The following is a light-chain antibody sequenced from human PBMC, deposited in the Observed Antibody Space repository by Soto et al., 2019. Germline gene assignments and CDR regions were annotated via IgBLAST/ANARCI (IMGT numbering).Light chain of an antibody. Sequence: IQLTQSPSSLSASVGDRVAIACRASQGIDSYLAWYQQKPGTAPKLLIYAASALQSGVPSRFSGSGSGTDFTLTISSLQPEDFATYYCQQLNNYPSTFGGGTKV. CDR3: QQLNNYPST. J-gene: IGKJ4*01. CDR2: AAS. CDR1: QGIDSY. V-gene: IGKV1-9*01.